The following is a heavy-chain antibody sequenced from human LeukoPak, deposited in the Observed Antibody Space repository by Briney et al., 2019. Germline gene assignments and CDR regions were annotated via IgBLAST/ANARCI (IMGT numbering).Heavy chain of an antibody. J-gene: IGHJ5*02. CDR1: GFTFSTYS. D-gene: IGHD6-19*01. V-gene: IGHV3-48*01. CDR2: ISSSSSTI. CDR3: ARVIRAVAGPRWFDP. Sequence: PGGSLRLSCAASGFTFSTYSMNWVRQAPGKGLEWVSYISSSSSTIYYADSVKGRFTISRDNAKNSLYLQMNSLRAEDTAVYYCARVIRAVAGPRWFDPWGQGTLVTVSS.